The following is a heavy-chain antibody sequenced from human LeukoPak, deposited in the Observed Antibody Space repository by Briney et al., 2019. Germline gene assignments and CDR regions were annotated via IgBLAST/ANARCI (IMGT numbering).Heavy chain of an antibody. CDR2: IIPILGIA. V-gene: IGHV1-69*04. D-gene: IGHD7-27*01. CDR1: GATLSSYA. CDR3: ASWAGDGLADAFDI. Sequence: SVKVSCKPSGATLSSYAISWVRQAPGQGLEWVGRIIPILGIANYAQKFQGRVTITADKSTSTAYMELSSLRSEDTAVYYCASWAGDGLADAFDIWGQGTMVTVSS. J-gene: IGHJ3*02.